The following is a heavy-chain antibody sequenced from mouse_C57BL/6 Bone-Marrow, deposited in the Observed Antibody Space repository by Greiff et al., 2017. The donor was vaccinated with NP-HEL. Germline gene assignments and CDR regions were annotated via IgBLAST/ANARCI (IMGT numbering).Heavy chain of an antibody. Sequence: QVQLQQPGAELVMPGASVKLSCKASGYTFTSYWMHWVKQRPGQGLEWIGEIDPSDSYTNYNQKFKGKSTLTVDKSSSTAYMQLSSLTSEDSAVYYCARPNYYGSSRYYYFDYWGQGTTLTVSS. CDR1: GYTFTSYW. V-gene: IGHV1-69*01. CDR3: ARPNYYGSSRYYYFDY. J-gene: IGHJ2*01. CDR2: IDPSDSYT. D-gene: IGHD1-1*01.